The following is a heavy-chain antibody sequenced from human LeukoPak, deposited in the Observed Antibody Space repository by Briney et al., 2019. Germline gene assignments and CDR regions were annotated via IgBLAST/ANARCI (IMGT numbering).Heavy chain of an antibody. J-gene: IGHJ4*02. Sequence: GRSLRLSCTASGFTFGDYAMSWVRQAPGKGLEWVGVIRSKAYGGTTEYAASVKGRFTISRDDSKSIAYLQMNSLKTEDTAVYYCTRAPPGGGGGNLFDYWGQGTLVTVSS. D-gene: IGHD4-23*01. CDR2: IRSKAYGGTT. CDR1: GFTFGDYA. CDR3: TRAPPGGGGGNLFDY. V-gene: IGHV3-49*04.